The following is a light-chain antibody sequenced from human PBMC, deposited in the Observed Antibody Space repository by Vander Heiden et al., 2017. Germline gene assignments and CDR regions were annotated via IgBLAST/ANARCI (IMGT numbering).Light chain of an antibody. J-gene: IGKJ1*01. Sequence: DIQMIQSPSFVSASVGDRVTITCRASQGISSWLAWYQEKPGKAPKLLIYSASSLPSGGPSRFSGSGSGTDFTLTISSLQPEDFATYYCQQAHSVPWTFGEGTKVEIK. CDR3: QQAHSVPWT. CDR2: SAS. CDR1: QGISSW. V-gene: IGKV1-12*01.